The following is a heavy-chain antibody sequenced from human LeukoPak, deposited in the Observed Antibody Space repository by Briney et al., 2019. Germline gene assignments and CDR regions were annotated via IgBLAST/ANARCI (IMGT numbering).Heavy chain of an antibody. D-gene: IGHD3-22*01. CDR2: IDTNTGNP. V-gene: IGHV7-4-1*02. CDR3: AAHLSDSSGYFSY. J-gene: IGHJ4*02. CDR1: GYTFTRCA. Sequence: ASVKVFCKASGYTFTRCAMNWVRQATGQGLEYMGWIDTNTGNPTYAQGFTGRFVFSLDTSVSTAYLQISSLKAEDTAVYYCAAHLSDSSGYFSYWGQGALVTVSS.